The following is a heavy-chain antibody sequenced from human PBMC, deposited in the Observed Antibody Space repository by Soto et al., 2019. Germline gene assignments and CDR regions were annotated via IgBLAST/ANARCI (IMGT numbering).Heavy chain of an antibody. CDR1: GFTFTRYS. V-gene: IGHV3-21*06. J-gene: IGHJ4*02. CDR3: ARESEDLTSDFDY. CDR2: ISSTTNYI. Sequence: GGSLRLSCAASGFTFTRYSMNWVRQAPGKGLEWVSSISSTTNYIYYGDSMKGRFTISRDNAKNSLYLEMNSLRAEDTAVYYCARESEDLTSDFDYWGQGTLVTVSS.